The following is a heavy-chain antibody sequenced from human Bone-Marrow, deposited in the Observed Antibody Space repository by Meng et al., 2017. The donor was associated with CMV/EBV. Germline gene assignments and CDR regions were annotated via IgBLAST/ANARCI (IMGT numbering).Heavy chain of an antibody. Sequence: GESLKISCAASGFTFSSYWMSWVRQAPGKGLEWVANIKQDGSEKYYVDSVKGRFTISRDNAKNSLYLQMNSLRAEDTAVYYCARLRGYCSGGSCYGGYFQHWGQGPLVTVSS. V-gene: IGHV3-7*01. CDR1: GFTFSSYW. D-gene: IGHD2-15*01. CDR2: IKQDGSEK. CDR3: ARLRGYCSGGSCYGGYFQH. J-gene: IGHJ1*01.